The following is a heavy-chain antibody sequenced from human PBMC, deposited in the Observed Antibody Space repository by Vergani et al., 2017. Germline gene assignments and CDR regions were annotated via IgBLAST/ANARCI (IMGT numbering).Heavy chain of an antibody. J-gene: IGHJ4*02. CDR2: INSRGTYT. CDR3: AXTGVVEIGAHFDH. D-gene: IGHD2-2*01. CDR1: GLIFNSYS. Sequence: EVQLVESGGGLVKPGGSLRLSCAASGLIFNSYSMNWVRQAPGKGLEWVSSINSRGTYTFYSDSVKGRFTISRDIANSSLFLQLSSLRAEDTAVYYCAXTGVVEIGAHFDHWCRGTLVTVSS. V-gene: IGHV3-21*02.